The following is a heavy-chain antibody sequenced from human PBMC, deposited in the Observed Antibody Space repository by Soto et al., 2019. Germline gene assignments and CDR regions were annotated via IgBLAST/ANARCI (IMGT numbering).Heavy chain of an antibody. D-gene: IGHD2-15*01. CDR1: GGTFSSYA. CDR2: IIPIFGTA. CDR3: ARGGAGEPCGEVVAARYDY. Sequence: ASVKVSCKASGGTFSSYAISWVRQAPGQGLEWMGGIIPIFGTANYAQKFQGRVTITADESTSTAYMELSSLRSEDTAVYYCARGGAGEPCGEVVAARYDYWGQGTLVTVSS. V-gene: IGHV1-69*13. J-gene: IGHJ4*02.